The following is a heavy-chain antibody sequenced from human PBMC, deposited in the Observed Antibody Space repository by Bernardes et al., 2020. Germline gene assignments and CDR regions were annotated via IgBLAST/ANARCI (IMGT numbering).Heavy chain of an antibody. J-gene: IGHJ4*02. Sequence: GGSLRLSCVASGFSFNDAQMHWVRQAPGKGLEWVGRIERDGGTTDYAAPVKGRFTISRDDSKNTLFLLMNSLKIEDTAVYYCVVVIRGSWSGDYWGQGALVTVSS. CDR2: IERDGGTT. V-gene: IGHV3-15*07. CDR3: VVVIRGSWSGDY. CDR1: GFSFNDAQ. D-gene: IGHD3-10*01.